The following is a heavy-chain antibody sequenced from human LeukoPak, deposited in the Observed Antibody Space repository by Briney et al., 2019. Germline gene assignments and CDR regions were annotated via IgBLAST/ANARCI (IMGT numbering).Heavy chain of an antibody. V-gene: IGHV4-59*08. Sequence: SETLSLTCTVSGGSISYYYWSWIRQPPGKGLEWIGYIYYSGSTSYNPSLKSRVTISVGTSKNQFSLKLSSVTAADTAVYYCARHLSGHEWELSAGTYAFDIWGQGTMVTVSS. D-gene: IGHD1-26*01. J-gene: IGHJ3*02. CDR3: ARHLSGHEWELSAGTYAFDI. CDR1: GGSISYYY. CDR2: IYYSGST.